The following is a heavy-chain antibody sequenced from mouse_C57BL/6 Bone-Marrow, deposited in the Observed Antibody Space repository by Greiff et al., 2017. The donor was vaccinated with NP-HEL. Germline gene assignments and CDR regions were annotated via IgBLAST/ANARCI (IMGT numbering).Heavy chain of an antibody. D-gene: IGHD4-1*01. J-gene: IGHJ3*01. CDR3: ARRELDGAWFAY. V-gene: IGHV1-61*01. CDR2: IYPSDSET. Sequence: VQLHQPGAELVRPGSSVKLSCKASGYTFTSYWMDWVKQRPGQGLEWIGNIYPSDSETHYNQKFKDKATLTVDKSSSTAYMQLSSLTSEDSAVYYCARRELDGAWFAYWGQGTLVTVSA. CDR1: GYTFTSYW.